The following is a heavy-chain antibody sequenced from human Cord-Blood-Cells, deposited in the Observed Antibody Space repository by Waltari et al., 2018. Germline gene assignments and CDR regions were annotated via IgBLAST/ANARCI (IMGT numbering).Heavy chain of an antibody. CDR3: ARGVFIYAFDI. D-gene: IGHD6-6*01. V-gene: IGHV3-48*03. CDR2: ISSSGSTI. CDR1: GFTFSSYE. Sequence: EVQLVESGGGLVQPGGSLRLSCAASGFTFSSYEMNCVRQGPGKGLEWGSYISSSGSTIYYADSVKGRFTISRDNAKNSLYLQMNSLRAEDTAVYYCARGVFIYAFDIWGQGTMVTVSS. J-gene: IGHJ3*02.